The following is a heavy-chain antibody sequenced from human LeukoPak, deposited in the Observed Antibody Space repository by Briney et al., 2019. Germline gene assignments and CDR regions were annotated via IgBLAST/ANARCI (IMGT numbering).Heavy chain of an antibody. D-gene: IGHD3-9*01. J-gene: IGHJ4*02. V-gene: IGHV1-46*01. CDR1: GYTFTSYY. CDR3: ARDALRYFDWLPPDFDY. Sequence: EASVKVSCKASGYTFTSYYMHWVRQAPGQGLEWMGIINPSGGSTSYAQKFQGRVTMTRDMSTSTVYMELSSLRSEDTAVYYCARDALRYFDWLPPDFDYWGQGTLVTVSS. CDR2: INPSGGST.